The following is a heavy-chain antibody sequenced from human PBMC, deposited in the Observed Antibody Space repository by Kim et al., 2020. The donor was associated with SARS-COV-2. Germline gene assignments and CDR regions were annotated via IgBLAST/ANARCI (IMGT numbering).Heavy chain of an antibody. Sequence: YADSVQGRFTISRDNSKNALNLEMNSLRAEDTALYYCAKVTTFTAPFYDYWGQGTLVTVSS. CDR3: AKVTTFTAPFYDY. J-gene: IGHJ4*02. V-gene: IGHV3-23*01. D-gene: IGHD4-4*01.